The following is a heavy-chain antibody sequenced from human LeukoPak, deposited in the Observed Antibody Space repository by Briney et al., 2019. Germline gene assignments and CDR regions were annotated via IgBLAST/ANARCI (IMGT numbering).Heavy chain of an antibody. CDR2: ISSSSSTI. J-gene: IGHJ4*02. V-gene: IGHV3-48*01. CDR3: ARELGFLGSDY. Sequence: GGSLRLSCAASGFTFSSYSMNWVRQAPGKGLEWVSYISSSSSTIYYADSVKGRFTISRDNAKNSLYLQMNSLRAEDTAVYYCARELGFLGSDYWGQGTLVTASS. D-gene: IGHD3-3*01. CDR1: GFTFSSYS.